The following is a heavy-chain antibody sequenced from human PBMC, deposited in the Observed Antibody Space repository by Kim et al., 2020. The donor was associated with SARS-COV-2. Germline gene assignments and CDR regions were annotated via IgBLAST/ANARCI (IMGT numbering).Heavy chain of an antibody. CDR3: ARDPTYYYDSSQIPVGYFDL. CDR2: IWYDGSNK. J-gene: IGHJ2*01. CDR1: GFTFSSYG. Sequence: GGSLRLSCAASGFTFSSYGMHWVRQAPGKGLEWVAVIWYDGSNKYYADPVKGRFTISRDNSKNTLYLQMNSLRAEDTAVYYCARDPTYYYDSSQIPVGYFDLWGRGTLVTVSS. V-gene: IGHV3-33*01. D-gene: IGHD3-22*01.